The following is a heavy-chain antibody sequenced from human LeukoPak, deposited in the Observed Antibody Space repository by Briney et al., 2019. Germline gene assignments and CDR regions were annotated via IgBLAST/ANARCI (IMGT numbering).Heavy chain of an antibody. CDR3: ARHRQDTAMVPNFDY. J-gene: IGHJ4*02. CDR2: VYYSGST. V-gene: IGHV4-59*08. CDR1: GGSISSYY. Sequence: SETLSLTCTVSGGSISSYYWSWIRQPPGKGLEWIGYVYYSGSTNYNPSHKSRVTISVDTSKNQFSLKLSSVTAADTAVYYCARHRQDTAMVPNFDYWGQGTLVTVSS. D-gene: IGHD5-18*01.